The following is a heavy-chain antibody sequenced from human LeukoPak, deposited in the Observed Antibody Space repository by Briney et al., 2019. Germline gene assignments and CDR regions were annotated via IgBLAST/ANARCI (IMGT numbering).Heavy chain of an antibody. V-gene: IGHV1-2*04. CDR1: GYTFTGYY. CDR3: ARGGRGTTGAFDI. Sequence: GASMKVSCKASGYTFTGYYMHWVRQAPGQGLEWMGWINPNSSGTNYAQKFQGWVTMTRDTSISTAYMELSRLRSDDTAVYYCARGGRGTTGAFDIWGQGTMDTVSS. J-gene: IGHJ3*02. D-gene: IGHD1-1*01. CDR2: INPNSSGT.